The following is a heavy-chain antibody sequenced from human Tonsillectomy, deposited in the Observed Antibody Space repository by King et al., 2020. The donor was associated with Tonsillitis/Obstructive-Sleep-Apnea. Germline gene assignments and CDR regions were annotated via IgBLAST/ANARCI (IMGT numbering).Heavy chain of an antibody. CDR2: IYCSGST. D-gene: IGHD6-6*01. Sequence: LQLQESGPGLVKPSETLSLTCTVSGGSISSSSYYWGWIRQPPGKGLEWIGSIYCSGSTYYNPSLKSRVTISVDTSKNQFSLKLSSVTAADTAVYYCARHGPIAARPISYFDYWGQGTLVTVSS. V-gene: IGHV4-39*01. CDR1: GGSISSSSYY. CDR3: ARHGPIAARPISYFDY. J-gene: IGHJ4*02.